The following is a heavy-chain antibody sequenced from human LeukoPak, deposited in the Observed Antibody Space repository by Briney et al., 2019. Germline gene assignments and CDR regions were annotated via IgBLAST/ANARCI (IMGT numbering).Heavy chain of an antibody. CDR3: ARDNGVVHGVYYMDV. V-gene: IGHV3-7*01. J-gene: IGHJ6*03. CDR1: GCTFSNYW. CDR2: IKQDGSEK. Sequence: PGGSLRLSCAASGCTFSNYWMTWVRQAPGKGLEWVADIKQDGSEKLYVNSVRGRFTISRDNAKMSLFLQMNSLRAEDTAVYYCARDNGVVHGVYYMDVWGKGTTVTVS. D-gene: IGHD3-3*01.